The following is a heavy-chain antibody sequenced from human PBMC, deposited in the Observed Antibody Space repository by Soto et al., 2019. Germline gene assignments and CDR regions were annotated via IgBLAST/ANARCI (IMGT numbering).Heavy chain of an antibody. CDR1: GFSSSSYY. V-gene: IGHV4-59*01. CDR3: ARVRGYSYGYGSFDY. J-gene: IGHJ4*02. CDR2: IYYSGST. Sequence: SETLSLTCTVSGFSSSSYYWSLIRQPPGKGLEWIGYIYYSGSTNYNPSLKSRVTISVDTSKKQFSPKLSSVTAADTAVYYCARVRGYSYGYGSFDYWGQGTLVTVSS. D-gene: IGHD5-18*01.